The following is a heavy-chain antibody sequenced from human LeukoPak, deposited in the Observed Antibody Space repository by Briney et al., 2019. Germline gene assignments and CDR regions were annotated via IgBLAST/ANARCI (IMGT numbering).Heavy chain of an antibody. Sequence: ASVKVSCKASGYTFTSYGISWVRQAPGQGLEWMGWISAYNGNTNYAQKLQGRVTMTTDTSTSTAYMELRSLRSDDTAVYYCAREDRDYYYYGMGVWGQGTTVTVSS. CDR2: ISAYNGNT. J-gene: IGHJ6*02. CDR1: GYTFTSYG. V-gene: IGHV1-18*01. CDR3: AREDRDYYYYGMGV.